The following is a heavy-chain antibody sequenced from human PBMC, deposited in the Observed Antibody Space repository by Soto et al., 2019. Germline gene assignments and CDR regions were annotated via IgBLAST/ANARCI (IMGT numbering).Heavy chain of an antibody. CDR1: GGTFSSYA. D-gene: IGHD1-7*01. Sequence: ASVKVSCKASGGTFSSYAISWVRQAPRQGLEWMGGIIPIFGTANYAQKFQGRVTITADESTSTAYMELSSLRSEDTAVYYCARDRGELRGLWWFDPWGQGTLVTVSS. CDR3: ARDRGELRGLWWFDP. V-gene: IGHV1-69*13. J-gene: IGHJ5*02. CDR2: IIPIFGTA.